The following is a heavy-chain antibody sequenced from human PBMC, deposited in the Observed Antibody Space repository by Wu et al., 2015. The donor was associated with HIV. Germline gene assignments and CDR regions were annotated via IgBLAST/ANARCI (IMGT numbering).Heavy chain of an antibody. CDR3: ARVAYDIVGFPAHVDH. CDR2: IHPLFNTP. D-gene: IGHD3-22*01. V-gene: IGHV1-69*05. Sequence: QVQLVQSGAEVKKPGSSVKVSCKASGGTFNSFVINWVRQAPGQGLEWMGGIHPLFNTPNYEQRFQDRLTINTDEVTNTAYMELSSLRAEDTAVYYCARVAYDIVGFPAHVDHWGQGTLVTVSS. CDR1: GGTFNSFV. J-gene: IGHJ4*02.